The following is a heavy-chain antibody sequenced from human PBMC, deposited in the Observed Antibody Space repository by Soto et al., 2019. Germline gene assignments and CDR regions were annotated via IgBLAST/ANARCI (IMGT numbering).Heavy chain of an antibody. J-gene: IGHJ4*02. V-gene: IGHV3-9*01. CDR1: GFSFDEYA. CDR3: VKTGTSWTHFES. CDR2: INWNSDSK. Sequence: EVHLVESGGGLVLPGRSLRLSCAASGFSFDEYAMHWVRRAPGKGLEWVSGINWNSDSKVYADSVKGRFTVSRDNAKSSLYLQMSTLRREDTAFYYCVKTGTSWTHFESWGQGTLVTVSS. D-gene: IGHD2-2*01.